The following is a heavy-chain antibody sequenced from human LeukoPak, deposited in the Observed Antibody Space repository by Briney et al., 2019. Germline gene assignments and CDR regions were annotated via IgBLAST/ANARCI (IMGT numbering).Heavy chain of an antibody. Sequence: SQTLSLTCTVSGDSISNGDYYWSWIRQHPGKGLEWIGYIYYSGSTYYNPSLRSRVTISVGMSKDQFSLRLSSVTAADTAVYYCARGSDFFDYWGQGTLVTVSS. V-gene: IGHV4-31*03. J-gene: IGHJ4*02. CDR1: GDSISNGDYY. CDR3: ARGSDFFDY. CDR2: IYYSGST.